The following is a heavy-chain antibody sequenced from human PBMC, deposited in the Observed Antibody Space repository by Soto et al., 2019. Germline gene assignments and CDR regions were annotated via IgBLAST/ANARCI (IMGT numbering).Heavy chain of an antibody. CDR1: GYTFTTYA. V-gene: IGHV1-3*01. CDR2: INPGRGNT. D-gene: IGHD3-16*02. J-gene: IGHJ4*02. Sequence: ASVKVSCKTSGYTFTTYAVHWVRQAPGQRPEWMGWINPGRGNTKYSKTFQGRVTMTSDTSANTAFMELSSLTSEDSAMYYCARDQSFHWGQGTLVIVSS. CDR3: ARDQSFH.